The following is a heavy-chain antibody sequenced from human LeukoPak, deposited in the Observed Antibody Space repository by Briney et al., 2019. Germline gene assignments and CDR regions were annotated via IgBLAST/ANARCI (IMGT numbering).Heavy chain of an antibody. CDR1: GFTFSSYS. Sequence: PGGSLRLSCAVSGFTFSSYSMNWVRQAPGKGLEWVSYISSGSRSIYYADSVKGRFTISRDNAKNSLYLQMNSLRDEDTAVYYCARPYQDYVWGSPDYWGQGTLVTVSS. CDR3: ARPYQDYVWGSPDY. J-gene: IGHJ4*02. D-gene: IGHD3-16*01. V-gene: IGHV3-48*02. CDR2: ISSGSRSI.